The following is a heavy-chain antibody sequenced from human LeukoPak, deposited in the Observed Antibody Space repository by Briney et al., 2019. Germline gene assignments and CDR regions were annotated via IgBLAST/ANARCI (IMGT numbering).Heavy chain of an antibody. Sequence: PGGSLRLSCAASGFTLSSNYMSWVRQAPGKWLEWVSIIYSSGSTYYADSVKGRFTISRDDSKNTLYLQMHSLRDEDTAVYYCARHLSGDDIWGQGTMVTVSS. V-gene: IGHV3-53*01. J-gene: IGHJ3*02. CDR1: GFTLSSNY. CDR3: ARHLSGDDI. D-gene: IGHD4-17*01. CDR2: IYSSGST.